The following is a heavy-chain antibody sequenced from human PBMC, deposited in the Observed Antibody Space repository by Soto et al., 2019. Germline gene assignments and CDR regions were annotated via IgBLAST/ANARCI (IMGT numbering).Heavy chain of an antibody. CDR3: AKSSLRFLEWLLFVGMEV. Sequence: XGSLRLSCAASGFTFSSYGMHWVRQAPGRGLEWVAVISYDGSNKYYADSVKGRFTISRDNSKNTLYLQMNSLRAEDTAVYYCAKSSLRFLEWLLFVGMEVWGKGTTVTVS. J-gene: IGHJ6*04. CDR2: ISYDGSNK. CDR1: GFTFSSYG. D-gene: IGHD3-3*01. V-gene: IGHV3-30*18.